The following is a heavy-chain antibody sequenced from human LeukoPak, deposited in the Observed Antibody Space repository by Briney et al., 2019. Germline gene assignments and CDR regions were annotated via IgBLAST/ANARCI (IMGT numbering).Heavy chain of an antibody. J-gene: IGHJ2*01. V-gene: IGHV4-59*12. Sequence: SETLSLTCTVSGGSISSYYWSWIRQPPGKRLEWIGYIYHSGSTNYNSSLKSRVTISVDTSKNQFSLRLSSVTAADTALYYCARGRPDWYFDLWGRGTLVSVSS. CDR3: ARGRPDWYFDL. CDR2: IYHSGST. CDR1: GGSISSYY.